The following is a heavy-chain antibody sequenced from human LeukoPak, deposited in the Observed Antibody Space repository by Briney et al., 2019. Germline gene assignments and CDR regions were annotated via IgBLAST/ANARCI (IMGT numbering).Heavy chain of an antibody. D-gene: IGHD1-26*01. V-gene: IGHV1-8*01. CDR1: GYTFTIYD. J-gene: IGHJ6*03. Sequence: ATLRDSSMHSGYTFTIYDINGVPPAPGQGREWMGWMNHNSGNTGYAQKFQGRVTMTRNTSISTAYMELSSLRSEDTAVYYCARGGGGSYDYYYYMDVWGKGTTVTASS. CDR2: MNHNSGNT. CDR3: ARGGGGSYDYYYYMDV.